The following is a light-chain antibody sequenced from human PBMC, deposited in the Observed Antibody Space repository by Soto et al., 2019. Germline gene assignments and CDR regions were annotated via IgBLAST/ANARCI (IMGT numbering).Light chain of an antibody. CDR3: QQYDRSWT. CDR2: GAS. Sequence: IVLTQSPGTLPLSPGERATLSCRASQSVSSSYLAWYHQRPGQAHRLLIYGASRRATGIPDRFSGSGSRTDFTLTISRLEPEDFAVYYCQQYDRSWTFGQGTKVDIK. V-gene: IGKV3-20*01. J-gene: IGKJ1*01. CDR1: QSVSSSY.